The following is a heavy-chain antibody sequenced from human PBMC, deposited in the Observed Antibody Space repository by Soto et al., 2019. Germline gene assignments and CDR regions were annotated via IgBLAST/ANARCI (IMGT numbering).Heavy chain of an antibody. CDR3: ARVAPGIAVAGYFD. J-gene: IGHJ4*02. D-gene: IGHD6-19*01. Sequence: SETLSLTCAVSGYSISSGYYWGWIRQPPGKGLEWIGSIYHSGSTYYNPSLKSRVTISVDTSKNQFSLKLSSVTAADTAVSYCARVAPGIAVAGYFDWGQGTLVTVSS. CDR2: IYHSGST. CDR1: GYSISSGYY. V-gene: IGHV4-38-2*01.